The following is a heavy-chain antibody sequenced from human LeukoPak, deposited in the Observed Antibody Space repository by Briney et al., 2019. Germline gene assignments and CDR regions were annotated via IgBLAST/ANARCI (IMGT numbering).Heavy chain of an antibody. CDR3: ARYDVNIVARKAFDI. CDR1: GGSFSGYQ. D-gene: IGHD5-12*01. J-gene: IGHJ3*02. Sequence: SETLSLTCAVSGGSFSGYQWNWIRQPPGKGLEWIGEVNHSGITNYNPSLKSRVTISVDRSKNQFSLKLSSVTAADTAVYYCARYDVNIVARKAFDIWGQGTMVTVSS. CDR2: VNHSGIT. V-gene: IGHV4-34*01.